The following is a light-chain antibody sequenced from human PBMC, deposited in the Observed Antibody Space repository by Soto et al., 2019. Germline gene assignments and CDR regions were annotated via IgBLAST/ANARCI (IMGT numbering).Light chain of an antibody. Sequence: EIVLTQSPGTLSLSPGERATLSCRASQSVSSYLAWYQQKPGQAPRLLIYDASNRATGIPARFSGSGSGTDFTLTISSLEPEDFAVYYCQQRSNWPLTFVGGTKVEIK. V-gene: IGKV3-11*01. CDR2: DAS. J-gene: IGKJ4*01. CDR1: QSVSSY. CDR3: QQRSNWPLT.